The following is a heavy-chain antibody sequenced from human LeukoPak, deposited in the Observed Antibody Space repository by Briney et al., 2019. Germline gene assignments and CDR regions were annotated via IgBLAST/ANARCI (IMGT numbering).Heavy chain of an antibody. D-gene: IGHD3-10*01. J-gene: IGHJ3*02. CDR1: GFTFSDYA. CDR2: ISGSGVMT. CDR3: AKRSSGDDAFDI. Sequence: GGSLRLSCAASGFTFSDYAMTWVRQAPGKGLEWVATISGSGVMTYYADSVKGRFTVSGDNSKNTLYVQMNSLRAEDTAVYYCAKRSSGDDAFDIWGQGTMVTVSS. V-gene: IGHV3-23*01.